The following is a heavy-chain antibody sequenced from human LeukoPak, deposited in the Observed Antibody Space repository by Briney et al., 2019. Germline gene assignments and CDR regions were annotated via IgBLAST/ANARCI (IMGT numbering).Heavy chain of an antibody. J-gene: IGHJ4*02. V-gene: IGHV3-11*04. Sequence: GGSLRLSCVASGFTFTDHYMSWVRQAPGKGLEWVSYISSGGDIMYYADSVKGRFTISRDNAKNSLYLQMNSLRAEDTAVYYCARDLESVTYDYWGQGTLVTVSS. CDR1: GFTFTDHY. CDR3: ARDLESVTYDY. D-gene: IGHD4-17*01. CDR2: ISSGGDIM.